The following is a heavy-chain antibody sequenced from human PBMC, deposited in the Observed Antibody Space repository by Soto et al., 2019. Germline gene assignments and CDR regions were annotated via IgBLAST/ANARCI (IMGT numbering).Heavy chain of an antibody. D-gene: IGHD3-10*01. CDR3: ARGSYDSYAGFFGMDV. CDR2: IIPFSGTV. V-gene: IGHV1-69*01. J-gene: IGHJ6*02. Sequence: QVQLVQSGAEVKKPGSSVKVSCKASGGSFMXXXISWVRQAPXXGXXXXGGIIPFSGTVTYTQRFQGRLTLTADEPTKTAYMELSSLRSEDTAVYYCARGSYDSYAGFFGMDVWGQGTTVTVS. CDR1: GGSFMXXX.